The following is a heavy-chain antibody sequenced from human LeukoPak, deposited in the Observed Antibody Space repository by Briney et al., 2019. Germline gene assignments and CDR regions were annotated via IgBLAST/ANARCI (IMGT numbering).Heavy chain of an antibody. J-gene: IGHJ4*02. D-gene: IGHD2-15*01. CDR2: ISSSSSTI. CDR3: ARDFVVVVAAHSDY. V-gene: IGHV3-48*01. Sequence: GGSLRLSCAASGFTFSTYSMNWVRQAPGKGLEWVSYISSSSSTIHYADFVKGRFTISRDNAKNSLYLQMNSLRAEDTAVYYCARDFVVVVAAHSDYWGQGTLVTVSS. CDR1: GFTFSTYS.